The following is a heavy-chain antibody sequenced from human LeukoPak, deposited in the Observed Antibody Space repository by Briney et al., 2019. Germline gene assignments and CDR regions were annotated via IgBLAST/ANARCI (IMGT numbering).Heavy chain of an antibody. Sequence: PSETLSLTCTVSGYSISSGYYWGWIRQPPGKGLEWIGSIYHSGSTYYNPSLKSRVTISVDTSKNQFSLKLSSVTAADTAVYYCARSPGIAVADAFDIWGQGTMVTVSS. V-gene: IGHV4-38-2*02. CDR3: ARSPGIAVADAFDI. D-gene: IGHD6-19*01. CDR2: IYHSGST. CDR1: GYSISSGYY. J-gene: IGHJ3*02.